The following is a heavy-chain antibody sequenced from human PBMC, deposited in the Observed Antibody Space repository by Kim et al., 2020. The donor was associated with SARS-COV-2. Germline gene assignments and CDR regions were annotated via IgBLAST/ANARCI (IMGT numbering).Heavy chain of an antibody. CDR3: ARWAPPYSYGTLGTFFFDY. D-gene: IGHD5-18*01. CDR1: GYTFTSYG. J-gene: IGHJ4*02. Sequence: ASVKVSCKASGYTFTSYGISWVRQAPGQGLEWMGWISAYNGNTNYAQKLQGRVTMTTDTSTSTAYMELRSLRSDDTAVYYCARWAPPYSYGTLGTFFFDYWGQGTLVTVSS. V-gene: IGHV1-18*04. CDR2: ISAYNGNT.